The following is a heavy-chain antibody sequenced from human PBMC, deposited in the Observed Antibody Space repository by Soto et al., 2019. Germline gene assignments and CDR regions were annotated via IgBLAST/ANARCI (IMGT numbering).Heavy chain of an antibody. J-gene: IGHJ4*02. CDR3: ARGEGIAAAGIFDY. CDR2: IYTSGST. Sequence: PSETLSLTCTVSGGSISSYYWSWIRQPAGKGLEWIGRIYTSGSTNYNPSLKSRVTMSVDTSKNQFSLKLSSVTVADTAVYYCARGEGIAAAGIFDYWGQGTLVTVSS. D-gene: IGHD6-13*01. V-gene: IGHV4-4*07. CDR1: GGSISSYY.